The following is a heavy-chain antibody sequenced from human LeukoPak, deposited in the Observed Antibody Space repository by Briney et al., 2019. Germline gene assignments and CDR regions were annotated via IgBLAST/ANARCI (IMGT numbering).Heavy chain of an antibody. V-gene: IGHV4-59*01. CDR2: IYYSGST. Sequence: PSETLSLTCTVSGGSISSYYWSWIRQPPGKGLEWIGYIYYSGSTNYNPSLKSRVTISVDTSKNQFSLKLSSVTAADTAVYYCAGGPVRGSSWYEVDYWGQGTLVTVSS. D-gene: IGHD6-13*01. J-gene: IGHJ4*02. CDR3: AGGPVRGSSWYEVDY. CDR1: GGSISSYY.